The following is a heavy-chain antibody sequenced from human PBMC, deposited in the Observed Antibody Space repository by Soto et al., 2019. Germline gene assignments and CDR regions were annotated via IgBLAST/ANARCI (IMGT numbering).Heavy chain of an antibody. Sequence: EVQLVESGGGLVQPGGSLRLSCAASGFPSSGYSINWVRQAPGKGLEGVSYISSSSSTIYYADSVKGRFTISRDNAKNSLYLQMNSLRDEDTAVYYCARENYGDYLNWFDPWGQGTLVTVSS. J-gene: IGHJ5*02. CDR2: ISSSSSTI. D-gene: IGHD4-17*01. CDR3: ARENYGDYLNWFDP. CDR1: GFPSSGYS. V-gene: IGHV3-48*02.